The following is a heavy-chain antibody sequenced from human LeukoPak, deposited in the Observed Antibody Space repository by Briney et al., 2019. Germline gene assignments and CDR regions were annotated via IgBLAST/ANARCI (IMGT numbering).Heavy chain of an antibody. D-gene: IGHD3-10*01. CDR3: ARDCYYSSRSYCFGYGLDV. CDR1: GFIFSTYA. J-gene: IGHJ6*02. Sequence: GGSLRLSCAASGFIFSTYAMHWVRQAPGKGLEWVAVIWYDGSNKYYADSVKGRFTISRDNSKNILYLQMNSLRAEDTAVYFCARDCYYSSRSYCFGYGLDVWGQGTTVTVSS. V-gene: IGHV3-33*01. CDR2: IWYDGSNK.